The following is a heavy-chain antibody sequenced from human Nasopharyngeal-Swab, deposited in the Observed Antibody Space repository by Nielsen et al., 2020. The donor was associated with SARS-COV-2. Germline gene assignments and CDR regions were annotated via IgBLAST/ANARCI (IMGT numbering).Heavy chain of an antibody. V-gene: IGHV4-59*08. CDR3: ARHGDYYDSSGYLYYFDY. CDR1: GGSISSYY. D-gene: IGHD3-22*01. Sequence: SETLSLTCTVSGGSISSYYWSWIRQPPGKGLEWIGYIHYSGSTNYNPSLKSRVTISVDTSKNQFSLKLSSVTAADTAVYYCARHGDYYDSSGYLYYFDYWGQGTLVTVSS. CDR2: IHYSGST. J-gene: IGHJ4*02.